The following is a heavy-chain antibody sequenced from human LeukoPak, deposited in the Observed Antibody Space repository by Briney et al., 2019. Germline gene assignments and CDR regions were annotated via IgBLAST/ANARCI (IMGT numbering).Heavy chain of an antibody. Sequence: GRSLRLSCAASGFTFDDYAMHWVRQAPGKGLEWVSGISWNSGSIGYADSVKGRFTISRDNAKNSLYLQMNSLIAEDTALYYCAKGYYDSSGYYDYWGQGTLVTVSS. V-gene: IGHV3-9*01. CDR1: GFTFDDYA. CDR2: ISWNSGSI. CDR3: AKGYYDSSGYYDY. J-gene: IGHJ4*02. D-gene: IGHD3-22*01.